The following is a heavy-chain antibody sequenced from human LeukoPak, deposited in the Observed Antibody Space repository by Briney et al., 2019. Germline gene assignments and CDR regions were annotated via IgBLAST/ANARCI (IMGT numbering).Heavy chain of an antibody. J-gene: IGHJ3*02. V-gene: IGHV1-2*02. CDR1: GYTFTGYY. D-gene: IGHD3-3*01. CDR3: ARDREARDFWSGYAPGDAFDI. CDR2: INPNSGGT. Sequence: ASVKVSCKASGYTFTGYYMHWVRQAPGQGLEWMGWINPNSGGTNYAQKFQGRVTMTRDTSISTAYMELSRLRSDDTAVYYCARDREARDFWSGYAPGDAFDIWGQGTMVTVSS.